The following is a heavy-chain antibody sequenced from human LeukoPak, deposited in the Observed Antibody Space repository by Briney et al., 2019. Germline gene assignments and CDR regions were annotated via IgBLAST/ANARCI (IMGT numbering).Heavy chain of an antibody. V-gene: IGHV3-48*03. Sequence: TGGSLRLSCAASGFTFSSYEMNWVRQAPGKGLERVSYISSSGSTIYYADSVKGRFTISRDNAKNSLYLQMNSLRAEDTAVYYCARERWIVGAKVIFDYWGQGTLVTVSS. D-gene: IGHD1-26*01. J-gene: IGHJ4*02. CDR1: GFTFSSYE. CDR2: ISSSGSTI. CDR3: ARERWIVGAKVIFDY.